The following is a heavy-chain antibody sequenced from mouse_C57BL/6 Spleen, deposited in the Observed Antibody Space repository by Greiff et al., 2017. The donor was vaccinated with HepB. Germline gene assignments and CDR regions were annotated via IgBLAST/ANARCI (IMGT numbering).Heavy chain of an antibody. CDR1: GYTFTSYT. J-gene: IGHJ3*01. D-gene: IGHD2-2*01. CDR2: INPSSGYT. V-gene: IGHV1-4*01. CDR3: ARDGYDPPFAY. Sequence: VQLVESGAELARPGASVKMSCKASGYTFTSYTMHWVKQRPGQGLEWIGYINPSSGYTKYNQKFKDKATLTADKSSSTAYMQLSSLTSEDSAVYYCARDGYDPPFAYWGQGTLVTVSA.